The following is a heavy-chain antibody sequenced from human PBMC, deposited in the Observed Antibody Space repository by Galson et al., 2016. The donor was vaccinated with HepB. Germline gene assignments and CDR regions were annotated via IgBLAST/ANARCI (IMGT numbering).Heavy chain of an antibody. Sequence: SVKVSCKASGGTFSSYAFSWVRQAPGQGLEWMGGIVPMFDTVNYAQKFQDRVTMTIDTSTSTAYMELTSLRSDETAVYYCARDREYHLDYWGQGTLVTVSS. CDR3: ARDREYHLDY. CDR2: IVPMFDTV. D-gene: IGHD2-2*01. J-gene: IGHJ4*02. V-gene: IGHV1-69*05. CDR1: GGTFSSYA.